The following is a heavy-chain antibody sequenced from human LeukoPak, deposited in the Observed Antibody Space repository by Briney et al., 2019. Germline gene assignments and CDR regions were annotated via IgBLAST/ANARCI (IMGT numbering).Heavy chain of an antibody. Sequence: GGSLRLSCAASGFMFSSNWMSWVRLAPGKGLEWVANIKVDGTETYYVDSVKGRFTISRDNAKNSLYLQMNSLRVEDTAVYYCAKEGRSLQTYWGQGTLVTVSS. V-gene: IGHV3-7*03. D-gene: IGHD5-24*01. CDR2: IKVDGTET. J-gene: IGHJ4*02. CDR1: GFMFSSNW. CDR3: AKEGRSLQTY.